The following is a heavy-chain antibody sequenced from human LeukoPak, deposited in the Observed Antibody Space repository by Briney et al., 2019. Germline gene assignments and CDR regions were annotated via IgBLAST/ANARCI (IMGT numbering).Heavy chain of an antibody. CDR3: ARADYGDYHFDY. D-gene: IGHD4-17*01. V-gene: IGHV3-30*03. Sequence: PGGSLRLSCAASGFSFSTYGMHWVRQAPGKGLEWVAVIAYDGSNKYYADSVKGRFTISRDNSKNTLYLQMNSLRAEDTAVYYCARADYGDYHFDYWGQGTLVTVSS. CDR1: GFSFSTYG. CDR2: IAYDGSNK. J-gene: IGHJ4*02.